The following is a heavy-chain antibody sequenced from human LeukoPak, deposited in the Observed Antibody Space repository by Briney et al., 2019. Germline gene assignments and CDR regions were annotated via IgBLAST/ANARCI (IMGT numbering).Heavy chain of an antibody. CDR1: GGSFSGYY. V-gene: IGHV4-34*01. CDR3: ARLTMVRGVIMYYYYYMDV. D-gene: IGHD3-10*01. Sequence: SETLSLTCAVYGGSFSGYYWSWIRQPPGKGLEGIGEINHSGSTNYNPSLKSRVTISVDPSKNQFSLKLSSVTAADTAVYYCARLTMVRGVIMYYYYYMDVWGKGTTVTISS. J-gene: IGHJ6*03. CDR2: INHSGST.